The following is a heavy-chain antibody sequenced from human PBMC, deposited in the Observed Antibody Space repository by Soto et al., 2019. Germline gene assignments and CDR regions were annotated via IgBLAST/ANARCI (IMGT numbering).Heavy chain of an antibody. Sequence: SETLSLTCTVSGGSISRSSYYWGWIRQPPGKGLEWIGTVYYSGATYYNPSLKSRGTISVDTSKNQFSLQLSSVTAADTAVYYCVRPFLDDDYGYYFDYWGQGALVTVSS. CDR1: GGSISRSSYY. V-gene: IGHV4-39*01. CDR3: VRPFLDDDYGYYFDY. CDR2: VYYSGAT. D-gene: IGHD4-17*01. J-gene: IGHJ4*02.